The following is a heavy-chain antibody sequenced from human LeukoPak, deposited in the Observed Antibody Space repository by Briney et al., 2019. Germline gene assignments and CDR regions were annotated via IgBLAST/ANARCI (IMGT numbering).Heavy chain of an antibody. Sequence: GGSRRLSCAASGFSFSGSAMHWVRQASGKGLEWVGRIRSKANSYATAYAASVKGRFTISRDDSKNTAYLQMNSLKTEDTAVYYCTRHFPQVRDYWGQGTLVTVSS. J-gene: IGHJ4*02. CDR3: TRHFPQVRDY. V-gene: IGHV3-73*01. D-gene: IGHD5-24*01. CDR2: IRSKANSYAT. CDR1: GFSFSGSA.